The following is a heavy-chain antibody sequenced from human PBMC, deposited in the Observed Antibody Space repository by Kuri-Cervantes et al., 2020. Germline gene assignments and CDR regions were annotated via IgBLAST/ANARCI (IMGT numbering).Heavy chain of an antibody. Sequence: SETLSLTCTVSGGSVSSGSYYWSWIRQPPGKGLEWIGYIYYSGSTNYNPSLESRVTISVDTSKNQFSLKLSSVTAADTAVYYCARVLTGTKTIDYWGQGTLVTVSS. V-gene: IGHV4-61*01. J-gene: IGHJ4*02. CDR1: GGSVSSGSYY. CDR3: ARVLTGTKTIDY. CDR2: IYYSGST. D-gene: IGHD1-7*01.